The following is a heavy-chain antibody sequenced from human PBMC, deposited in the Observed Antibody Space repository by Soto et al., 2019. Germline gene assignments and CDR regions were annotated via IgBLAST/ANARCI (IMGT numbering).Heavy chain of an antibody. CDR1: GFTFSSYG. CDR3: AKDLDRFDFWSGQQYGMDV. D-gene: IGHD3-3*01. Sequence: QVQLVESGGSVVQPGRSLRLSCAASGFTFSSYGMHWVRQAPGKGLEWVAVISYDGSNKYYADSVKGRFTISRDNSKNTLYLQMNSLRAEDTPVYYCAKDLDRFDFWSGQQYGMDVWGQGTTVTVSS. CDR2: ISYDGSNK. J-gene: IGHJ6*02. V-gene: IGHV3-30*18.